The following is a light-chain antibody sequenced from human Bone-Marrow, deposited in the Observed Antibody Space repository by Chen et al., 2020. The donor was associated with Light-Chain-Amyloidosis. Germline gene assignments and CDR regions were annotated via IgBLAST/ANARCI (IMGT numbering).Light chain of an antibody. J-gene: IGLJ3*02. CDR3: QSYQGSSQGV. Sequence: NFMLTQPHSVSESPGKPVIISCTRSSGSIATNYVQWYQRRPGSSPTTVNYEDGQRPSGVPDRFSCYIDRSSNSASLTISGVENEDEADYYCQSYQGSSQGVFGGGTKLTVL. V-gene: IGLV6-57*01. CDR1: SGSIATNY. CDR2: EDG.